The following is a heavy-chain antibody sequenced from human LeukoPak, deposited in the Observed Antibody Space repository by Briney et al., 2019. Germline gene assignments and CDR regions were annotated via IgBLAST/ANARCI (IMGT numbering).Heavy chain of an antibody. J-gene: IGHJ4*02. D-gene: IGHD5-18*01. Sequence: GGSLRLSCEASGFTFNTYAIYWVRQAPGKGLEWVSGICGSGGCTYYADSVKGRFTISRDNSKNTLYLQMNSLRAEDTAVYYCAKGGTTWIQLWLVDYWGQGTLVTVSS. V-gene: IGHV3-23*01. CDR1: GFTFNTYA. CDR2: ICGSGGCT. CDR3: AKGGTTWIQLWLVDY.